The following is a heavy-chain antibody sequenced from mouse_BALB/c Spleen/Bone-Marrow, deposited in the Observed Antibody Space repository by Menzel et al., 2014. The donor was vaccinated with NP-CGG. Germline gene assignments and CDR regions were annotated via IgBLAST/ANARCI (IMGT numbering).Heavy chain of an antibody. CDR3: ARGGYGNYYFDY. V-gene: IGHV1S130*01. CDR2: IHPNSGNT. CDR1: GYTFTSSW. D-gene: IGHD2-1*01. Sequence: QVQLQQSGSVLVRPGASVKLSCKASGYTFTSSWMHWAKQRPGQGLEWIGEIHPNSGNTNYNEKFKGKATLTVDTSSSTAYVDLSSLTSEASAVYYCARGGYGNYYFDYGGQGTTLTVSS. J-gene: IGHJ2*01.